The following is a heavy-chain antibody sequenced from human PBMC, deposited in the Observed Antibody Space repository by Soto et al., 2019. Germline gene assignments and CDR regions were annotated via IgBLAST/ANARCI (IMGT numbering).Heavy chain of an antibody. CDR2: ISAYNGNT. J-gene: IGHJ6*02. CDR1: GYTFTSYG. Sequence: ASVKVSCKDSGYTFTSYGISWVRQAPGQGLEWMGWISAYNGNTNYAQKLQGRVTMTTDTSTSTAYMELRSLRSDDTSVYYCARDRIAAAGIYYYYYGMDVWGQGTTVTVSS. D-gene: IGHD6-13*01. V-gene: IGHV1-18*01. CDR3: ARDRIAAAGIYYYYYGMDV.